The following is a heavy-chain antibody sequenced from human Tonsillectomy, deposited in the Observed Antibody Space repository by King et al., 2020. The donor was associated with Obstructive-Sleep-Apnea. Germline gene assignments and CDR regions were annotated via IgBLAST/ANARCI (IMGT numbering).Heavy chain of an antibody. CDR3: ARERSNNWFFDY. Sequence: VQLVESGGGVVQPGRSLRLSCAASGFSFSTYALHWVRQAPGKGLEWVAVVSYDGSDRYYADSVKGRFTISKDNSRNTLFLQMNSLRAEDTAVYYCARERSNNWFFDYWGQGTLVTVSS. V-gene: IGHV3-30*04. D-gene: IGHD1-20*01. J-gene: IGHJ4*02. CDR1: GFSFSTYA. CDR2: VSYDGSDR.